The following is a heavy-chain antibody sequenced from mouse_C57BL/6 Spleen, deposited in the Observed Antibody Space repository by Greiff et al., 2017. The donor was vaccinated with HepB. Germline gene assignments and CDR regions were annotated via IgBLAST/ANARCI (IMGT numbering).Heavy chain of an antibody. D-gene: IGHD2-5*01. CDR2: IYPGNSDT. J-gene: IGHJ2*01. CDR1: GYTFTSYW. Sequence: EVQLQQSGTVLARPGASVKMSCKTSGYTFTSYWMHWVKQRPGQGLEWIGAIYPGNSDTSYNQKFKGKAKLTAVTSASTAYMELSSLTNEDSAVYYCTRYYSNDYYFDYWGQGTTLTVSS. CDR3: TRYYSNDYYFDY. V-gene: IGHV1-5*01.